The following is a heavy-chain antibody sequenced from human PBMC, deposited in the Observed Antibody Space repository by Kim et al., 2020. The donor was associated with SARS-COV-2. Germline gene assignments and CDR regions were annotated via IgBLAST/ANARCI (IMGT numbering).Heavy chain of an antibody. CDR1: GFSFSDYA. V-gene: IGHV3-23*01. Sequence: GGSLRLSCAASGFSFSDYAMSWVRQAPGKGLEWVSTASGSGAITYYSDSVKGRFTISRDNSNNTVFLQMSSLRAEDTATYYCAKEMVIIVAGSRTSWLDPWGQGTLVTVSS. CDR2: ASGSGAIT. J-gene: IGHJ5*02. CDR3: AKEMVIIVAGSRTSWLDP. D-gene: IGHD5-12*01.